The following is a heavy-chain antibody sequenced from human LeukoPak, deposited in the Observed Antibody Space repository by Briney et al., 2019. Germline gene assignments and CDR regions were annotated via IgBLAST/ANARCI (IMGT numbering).Heavy chain of an antibody. J-gene: IGHJ3*02. Sequence: GGSLRLSCAASGFTFSSYAMSWVRQAPGKGLEWVSAISGSGGSTYYADSVKGRFTISRDNAKNSLYLQMNSLRAEDTAVYYCARDSAWAFDIWGQGTMVTVSS. CDR3: ARDSAWAFDI. CDR2: ISGSGGST. CDR1: GFTFSSYA. V-gene: IGHV3-23*01.